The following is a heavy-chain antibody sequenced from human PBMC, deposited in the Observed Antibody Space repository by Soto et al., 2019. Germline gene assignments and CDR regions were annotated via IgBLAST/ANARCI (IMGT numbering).Heavy chain of an antibody. V-gene: IGHV1-3*01. CDR2: INAGKGST. Sequence: QVQLVQSGAEVKKLGASVKVSCRASGYTLSNYAMHWVRQAPGQWLEWMGWINAGKGSTKYSQKFQGRVTITRDTSASTAYMELSSLRSEDTAVYYCTRDHYDSSGYAFDIWGQGTLVTVSS. CDR1: GYTLSNYA. J-gene: IGHJ3*02. D-gene: IGHD3-22*01. CDR3: TRDHYDSSGYAFDI.